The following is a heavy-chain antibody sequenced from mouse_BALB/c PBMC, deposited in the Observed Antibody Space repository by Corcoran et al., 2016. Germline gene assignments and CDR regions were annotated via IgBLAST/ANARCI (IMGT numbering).Heavy chain of an antibody. V-gene: IGHV1-26*01. J-gene: IGHJ2*01. CDR2: INPYNGAT. D-gene: IGHD1-1*01. CDR1: GYSFTDYY. Sequence: EVQLQQSGPELVKPGASVKISCKASGYSFTDYYMNWVKQSHVKSLEWIGRINPYNGATSYNQNFKDKASLTVDKSSSTAYMELHSLTSEDSAVDFCARGTLLRYFDYWGQGTTLTVSS. CDR3: ARGTLLRYFDY.